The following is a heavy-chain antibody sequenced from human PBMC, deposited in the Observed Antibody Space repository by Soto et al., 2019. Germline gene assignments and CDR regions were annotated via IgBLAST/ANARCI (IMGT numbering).Heavy chain of an antibody. CDR1: GFTFSSYA. CDR2: ISGSGGSS. J-gene: IGHJ6*02. Sequence: GGSLRLSCAASGFTFSSYAMSWVRQAPGKGLEWVSAISGSGGSSYYADSVKGRFTISRDNSKNTLYLQMNSLRAEDTAVYYCAKDSSARLGELSPYSYYYGMDVWGQGTTVTVSS. D-gene: IGHD3-16*02. V-gene: IGHV3-23*01. CDR3: AKDSSARLGELSPYSYYYGMDV.